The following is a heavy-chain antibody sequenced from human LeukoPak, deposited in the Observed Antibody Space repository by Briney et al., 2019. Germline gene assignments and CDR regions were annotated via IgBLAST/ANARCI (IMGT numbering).Heavy chain of an antibody. CDR3: ARDAIAVAGTWDY. CDR1: GGSISSHY. CDR2: IYYSGST. V-gene: IGHV4-59*11. J-gene: IGHJ4*02. Sequence: SETLSLTCTVSGGSISSHYWSWIRQPPGKGREGIGYIYYSGSTNYNPSLKSRVIISVDTSKNQFSLKLSSVTAADTAVYYCARDAIAVAGTWDYWGQGTLVTVSS. D-gene: IGHD6-19*01.